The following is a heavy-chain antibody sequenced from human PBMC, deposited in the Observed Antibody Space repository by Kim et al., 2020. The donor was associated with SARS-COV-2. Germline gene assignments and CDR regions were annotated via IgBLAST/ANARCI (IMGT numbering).Heavy chain of an antibody. Sequence: YNPPPRRRVTISVDTSKNQFSLKLSSVTAADTAVYYCARSGPPFYFDYWGQGTLVTVSS. D-gene: IGHD3-10*01. CDR3: ARSGPPFYFDY. J-gene: IGHJ4*02. V-gene: IGHV4-39*01.